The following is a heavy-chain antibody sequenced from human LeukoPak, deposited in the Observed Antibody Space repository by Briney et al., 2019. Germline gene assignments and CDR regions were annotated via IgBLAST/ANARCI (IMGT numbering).Heavy chain of an antibody. J-gene: IGHJ4*02. CDR1: GLTFSSYG. D-gene: IGHD3-10*01. CDR2: IWYDGSNK. CDR3: ARDTVNGGDY. V-gene: IGHV3-33*01. Sequence: PGRPLRLSCAAPGLTFSSYGMHWVRQAPGKGLEGVAVIWYDGSNKYYADSVKGRFTISRDNSKNTLYLQMNSLRAEDTAVYYCARDTVNGGDYWGQGTLVTVSS.